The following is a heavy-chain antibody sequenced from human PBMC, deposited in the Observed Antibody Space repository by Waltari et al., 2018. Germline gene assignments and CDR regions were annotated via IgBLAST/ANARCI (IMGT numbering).Heavy chain of an antibody. CDR2: IGISSTNI. D-gene: IGHD1-20*01. V-gene: IGHV3-48*01. Sequence: EEQVVESGGGLVQPGGSLALSCTASGCPFSSYTMRGGREAPGKGLEWVSYIGISSTNIQYADSVRGRFTISRDTAKNSLYLQMTSLRAEDTAVYYCARDHNWSFDYWGRGTLVTVSS. CDR3: ARDHNWSFDY. CDR1: GCPFSSYT. J-gene: IGHJ4*02.